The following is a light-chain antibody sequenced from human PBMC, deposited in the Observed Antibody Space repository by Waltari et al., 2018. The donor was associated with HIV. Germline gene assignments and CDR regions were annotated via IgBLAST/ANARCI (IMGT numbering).Light chain of an antibody. J-gene: IGLJ3*02. V-gene: IGLV1-40*01. Sequence: QSVLTQPPSVSGAPGQRVTISCTGSSSNTGAGYDVQWYQQLPGTAPRLLIYDNTIRPSGVPDRFSGSKSGTSASLAIAGLQDEDEAVYYCQSYDRSLSVWVFGGGTKVTVL. CDR3: QSYDRSLSVWV. CDR1: SSNTGAGYD. CDR2: DNT.